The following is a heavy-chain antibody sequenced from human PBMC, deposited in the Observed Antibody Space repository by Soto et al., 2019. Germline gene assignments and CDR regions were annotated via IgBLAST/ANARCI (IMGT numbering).Heavy chain of an antibody. CDR2: ITWNSDEI. V-gene: IGHV3-9*01. J-gene: IGHJ6*02. CDR3: AASRGFDSSGYSGYYYGMDV. Sequence: EVQLVESGGGLVQPGRSLRLSCAASGFTFDDYAMHWVRQRPGRGLAWVSGITWNSDEIGYPDSVQGRFSISRDNAKKYLYLQMNSLRPDDTALYYCAASRGFDSSGYSGYYYGMDVWGQGTTVTVSS. D-gene: IGHD3-22*01. CDR1: GFTFDDYA.